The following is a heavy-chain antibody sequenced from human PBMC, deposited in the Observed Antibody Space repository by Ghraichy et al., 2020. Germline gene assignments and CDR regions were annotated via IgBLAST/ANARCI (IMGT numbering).Heavy chain of an antibody. CDR1: GGSISNDY. Sequence: SQTLSLTCTVSGGSISNDYWSWIRQPPGKGLEWIGNIYYSGSTNYNPSLKSRVTISVDTSKNQFSLKLSSVTAADTAVYYCARVGGVVTAINWFDPWGQGTLVTVSS. CDR2: IYYSGST. J-gene: IGHJ5*02. V-gene: IGHV4-59*01. CDR3: ARVGGVVTAINWFDP. D-gene: IGHD2-21*02.